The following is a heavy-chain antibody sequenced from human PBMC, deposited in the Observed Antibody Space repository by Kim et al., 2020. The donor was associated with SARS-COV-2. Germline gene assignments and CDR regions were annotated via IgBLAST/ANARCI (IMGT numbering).Heavy chain of an antibody. V-gene: IGHV1-69*13. D-gene: IGHD3-10*01. CDR1: GGSFTISS. CDR3: TRIRGDLGAMRDNWFDP. Sequence: SVKVSCKASGGSFTISSITWVRQAPGQGPELMGGIVPLFGIAKSAQKFRDRVTITADESTNTVYMELRSLTPDDTAVHYCTRIRGDLGAMRDNWFDPW. CDR2: IVPLFGIA. J-gene: IGHJ5*02.